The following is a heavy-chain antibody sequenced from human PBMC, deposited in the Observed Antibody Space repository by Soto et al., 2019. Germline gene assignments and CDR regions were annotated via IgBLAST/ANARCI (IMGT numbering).Heavy chain of an antibody. CDR1: GGTFSSYA. CDR2: IIPIPGTA. J-gene: IGHJ6*01. Sequence: QVQLVQSGAEVKKPGSSVTVSCKASGGTFSSYAISWVRQAPGQGLEWMGGIIPIPGTANYAQKFQGRVTITADESTSTAHMELSSLRSEDTAVYYRARSQGRSTSLEIYYYYYYGMDVWGQGTTVTGSS. D-gene: IGHD2-2*01. V-gene: IGHV1-69*01. CDR3: ARSQGRSTSLEIYYYYYYGMDV.